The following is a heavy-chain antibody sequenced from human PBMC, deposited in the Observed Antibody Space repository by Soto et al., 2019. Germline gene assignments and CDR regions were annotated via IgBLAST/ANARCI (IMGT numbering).Heavy chain of an antibody. CDR2: ISPSSSHT. CDR1: GFTFSDYY. V-gene: IGHV3-11*03. D-gene: IGHD6-6*01. J-gene: IGHJ4*02. CDR3: ARRVSGHFDY. Sequence: PGGSLRLSCAASGFTFSDYYLSWIRQAPGKGLEWISYISPSSSHTNYAYSVRGRFTISRDNAKNSLFLEVNSLRADDTGVYYCARRVSGHFDYWCQGTLVTVSS.